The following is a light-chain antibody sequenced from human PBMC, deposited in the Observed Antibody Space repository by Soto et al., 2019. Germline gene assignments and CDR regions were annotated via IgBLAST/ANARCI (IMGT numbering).Light chain of an antibody. J-gene: IGLJ1*01. CDR1: SCDIGGYNY. V-gene: IGLV2-8*01. Sequence: QSVLTQPPSASGSPGQSVTISCTGTSCDIGGYNYVSWYQQHPGKAPKLMIYEVSKRPSGVPDRFSGSKSGNTASLTVSGLQAEDEADYYCSSYAGSNPGVFGTGTKVT. CDR3: SSYAGSNPGV. CDR2: EVS.